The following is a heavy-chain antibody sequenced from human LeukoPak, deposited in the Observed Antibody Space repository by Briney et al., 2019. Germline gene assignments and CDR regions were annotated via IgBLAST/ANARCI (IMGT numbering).Heavy chain of an antibody. CDR3: ARHGAGTTGADWFDS. CDR2: IYYSGLT. CDR1: GGSISSSSYY. V-gene: IGHV4-39*01. J-gene: IGHJ5*01. D-gene: IGHD1-1*01. Sequence: SETLSLTCTVSGGSISSSSYYWGWIRQPPGKGLEWIGSIYYSGLTYYNPSLESRVTISVDTSKHQFSLIVSSVTAGDTAVYYCARHGAGTTGADWFDSWGQGTLVTVSS.